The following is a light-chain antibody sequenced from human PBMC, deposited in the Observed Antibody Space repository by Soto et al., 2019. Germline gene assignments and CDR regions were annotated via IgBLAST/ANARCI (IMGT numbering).Light chain of an antibody. CDR2: KAS. V-gene: IGKV1-5*03. Sequence: DIQMTQSPSTLSASVGDRVTISCRASQSISSWLAWYQQKPGKAPKLLIYKASNLESGVPSRFSGSGAGTDFTLTITRLQPEDFATYFCQHSYSTPRTFGQGTKVDIK. J-gene: IGKJ1*01. CDR1: QSISSW. CDR3: QHSYSTPRT.